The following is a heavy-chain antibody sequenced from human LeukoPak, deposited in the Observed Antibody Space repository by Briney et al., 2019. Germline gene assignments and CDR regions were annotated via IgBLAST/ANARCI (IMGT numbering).Heavy chain of an antibody. J-gene: IGHJ6*03. D-gene: IGHD3-10*01. CDR3: ARGGAYYYGSGSYGYYMDV. V-gene: IGHV4-34*01. CDR2: INHSGST. CDR1: GGSFSGYY. Sequence: SETLSLTCAVYGGSFSGYYWSWIRQPPGKGLEWLGEINHSGSTNYNPSLKSRVTISVDTSKNQFSLKLSSVTAADTAVYYCARGGAYYYGSGSYGYYMDVWGKGTTVTISS.